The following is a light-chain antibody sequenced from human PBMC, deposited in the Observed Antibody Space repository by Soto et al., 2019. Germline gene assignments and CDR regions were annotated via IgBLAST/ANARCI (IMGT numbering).Light chain of an antibody. V-gene: IGKV3-11*01. CDR1: QDVSRN. J-gene: IGKJ4*01. CDR3: QQRSNWL. Sequence: EMVVTQSPATLSVSPGSRSTLSCRASQDVSRNLAWYQHKPCHAPRLLIYDRSTRATGIPAMCSGSGSGTEFTLTISSLEPEDFAVYYWQQRSNWLFGGGTKGDIK. CDR2: DRS.